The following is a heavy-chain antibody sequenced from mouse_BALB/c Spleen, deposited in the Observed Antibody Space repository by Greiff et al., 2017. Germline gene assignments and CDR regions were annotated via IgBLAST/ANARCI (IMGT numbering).Heavy chain of an antibody. CDR2: ISSGSSTI. CDR1: GFTFSSFG. Sequence: EVQVVESGGGLVQPGGSRKLSCAASGFTFSSFGMHWVRQAPEKGLEWVAYISSGSSTIYYADTVKGRFTISRDNPKNTLFLQMTSLRSEDTAMYYCARDGGYDLYYFDYWGQGTTLTVSS. V-gene: IGHV5-17*02. D-gene: IGHD2-2*01. CDR3: ARDGGYDLYYFDY. J-gene: IGHJ2*01.